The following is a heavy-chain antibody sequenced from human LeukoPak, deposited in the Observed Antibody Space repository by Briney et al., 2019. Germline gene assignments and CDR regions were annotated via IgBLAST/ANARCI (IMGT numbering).Heavy chain of an antibody. Sequence: SETLSLTCTVSGGSISNGKYYWSWVRQFPGKGLEWIVYISHSGTTYYNPPFKSRVVIALVMSKSQFSLKLSSVTATDTALYYCASRNPYDTRMATGFDIWGQGTRVIVSS. CDR2: ISHSGTT. CDR1: GGSISNGKYY. CDR3: ASRNPYDTRMATGFDI. V-gene: IGHV4-30-2*06. J-gene: IGHJ3*02. D-gene: IGHD3-22*01.